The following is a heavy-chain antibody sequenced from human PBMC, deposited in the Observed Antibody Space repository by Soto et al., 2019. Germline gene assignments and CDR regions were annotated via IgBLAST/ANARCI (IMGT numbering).Heavy chain of an antibody. CDR1: GGTINSGDYF. CDR3: AREEIAARPGWFDP. CDR2: IFYTGST. Sequence: SETLSLTCIVSGGTINSGDYFLSWIRQPPGKGLEWIGSIFYTGSTYYSPSLKSRASMSMDTSKNLFSLRLRSLTAADTAVYYCAREEIAARPGWFDPWGQGTLVTVSS. V-gene: IGHV4-30-4*01. J-gene: IGHJ5*02. D-gene: IGHD6-6*01.